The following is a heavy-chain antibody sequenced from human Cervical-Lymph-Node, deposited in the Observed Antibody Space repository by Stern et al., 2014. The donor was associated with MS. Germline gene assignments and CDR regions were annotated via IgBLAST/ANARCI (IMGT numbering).Heavy chain of an antibody. J-gene: IGHJ3*02. D-gene: IGHD3-22*01. V-gene: IGHV3-48*01. CDR3: ARDRAIALRVVDASDAFDI. CDR1: GFTFSNYH. Sequence: EDQLVESGGGLVQPGGSLRLSCAASGFTFSNYHMNWVRQAPGKGLEWVSYISGTGSTTYFADSVKGRFIISRDNAKNSLYLQMNSLRGEDTAVYYCARDRAIALRVVDASDAFDIWGQGTVVTVSS. CDR2: ISGTGSTT.